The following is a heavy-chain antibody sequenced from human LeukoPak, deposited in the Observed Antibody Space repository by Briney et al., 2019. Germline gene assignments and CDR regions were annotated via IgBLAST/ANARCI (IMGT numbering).Heavy chain of an antibody. CDR3: ARDSGSGFPRYYFDY. V-gene: IGHV3-30*04. J-gene: IGHJ4*02. Sequence: GRSLRLSCAASGFTFSSYAMHWVRQAPGKGLEWVAVISYDGSNKYYADSVKGRFTISRDNSKNTLYLQMNSLRAEDTAVYYCARDSGSGFPRYYFDYWGQGTLVTDSS. D-gene: IGHD3-22*01. CDR2: ISYDGSNK. CDR1: GFTFSSYA.